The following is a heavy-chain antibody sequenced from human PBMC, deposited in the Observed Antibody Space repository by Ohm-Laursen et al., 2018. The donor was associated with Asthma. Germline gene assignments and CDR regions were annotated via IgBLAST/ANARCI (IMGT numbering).Heavy chain of an antibody. CDR1: GFTFSSYS. CDR2: ISSSSSYI. Sequence: SLRLSCTASGFTFSSYSMNWVRQAPGKGLEWVSSISSSSSYIYYADSVKGRFTISRDNAKNSLYLQMNSLRAEDTAVYYCVTDLRRSSSFNWFDPWGQGTLVTVSS. D-gene: IGHD6-6*01. V-gene: IGHV3-21*01. J-gene: IGHJ5*02. CDR3: VTDLRRSSSFNWFDP.